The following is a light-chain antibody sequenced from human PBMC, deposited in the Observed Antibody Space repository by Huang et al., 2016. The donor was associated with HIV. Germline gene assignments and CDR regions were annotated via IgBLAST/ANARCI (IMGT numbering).Light chain of an antibody. Sequence: DIQMTQSPSSLSASVGDRVTITCRASQSLSSYLNWYQQKPGQAPKLLIYAASSLQSVVPSRFSGSGSGTDFTLTISSLQPEDFATYYCQQSYSTPRTFGQGTKVEIK. CDR3: QQSYSTPRT. CDR2: AAS. J-gene: IGKJ1*01. CDR1: QSLSSY. V-gene: IGKV1-39*01.